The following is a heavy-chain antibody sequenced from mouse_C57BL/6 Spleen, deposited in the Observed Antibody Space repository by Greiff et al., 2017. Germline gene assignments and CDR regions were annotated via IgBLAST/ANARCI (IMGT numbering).Heavy chain of an antibody. Sequence: QVQLQQPGAELVMPGASVKLSCKASGYTFTSYWMHWVKQRPGQGLEWIGEIDPSDSYTNYNQKFKGKSTLTVDKSSSTAYMQLSSLTSEDSAVYYCARGAFITTVVAHFDYWGQGTTLTVSS. CDR1: GYTFTSYW. D-gene: IGHD1-1*01. J-gene: IGHJ2*01. V-gene: IGHV1-69*01. CDR3: ARGAFITTVVAHFDY. CDR2: IDPSDSYT.